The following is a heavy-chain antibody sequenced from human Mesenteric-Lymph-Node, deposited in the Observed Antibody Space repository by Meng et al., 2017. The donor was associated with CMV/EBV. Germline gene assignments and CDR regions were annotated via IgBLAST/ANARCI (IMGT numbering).Heavy chain of an antibody. D-gene: IGHD1-26*01. CDR3: ASPLTYSGSYFDY. V-gene: IGHV1-8*01. CDR1: GYTFNYYD. J-gene: IGHJ4*02. Sequence: ASVKVSCKASGYTFNYYDITWMRQATGQGLEWMGWMNPNSGNTDYAQKFQGRVTITADKSTSTAYMELSSLRSEDTAVYYCASPLTYSGSYFDYWGQGTLVTVSS. CDR2: MNPNSGNT.